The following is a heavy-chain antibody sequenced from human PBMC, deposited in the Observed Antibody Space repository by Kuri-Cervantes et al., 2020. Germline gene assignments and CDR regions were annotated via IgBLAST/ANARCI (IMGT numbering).Heavy chain of an antibody. CDR3: AKDSSGWYGFYYYYGMDV. CDR2: ISYDGSNK. Sequence: SCAASGFTFSSHGMHWVRQAPGKGLEGVAVISYDGSNKYYADSVKGRFTTSRDNSKNTLYLQMNSLRAEDTAVYYCAKDSSGWYGFYYYYGMDVWGQGTTVTVSS. V-gene: IGHV3-30*18. J-gene: IGHJ6*02. CDR1: GFTFSSHG. D-gene: IGHD6-19*01.